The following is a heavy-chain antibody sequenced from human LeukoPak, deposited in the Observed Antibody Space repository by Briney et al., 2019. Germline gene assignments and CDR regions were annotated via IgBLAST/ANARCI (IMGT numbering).Heavy chain of an antibody. CDR2: INPNSGGT. CDR1: GYTFTGYY. Sequence: ASVKVSYKASGYTFTGYYMHWVRQAPGQGLEWMGWINPNSGGTNYAQKFQGRVTMTRDTSISTAYMELSRLGSDDTAVYYCARNRHFRHGTVGYWGQGTLVTVSS. J-gene: IGHJ4*02. CDR3: ARNRHFRHGTVGY. D-gene: IGHD3-3*02. V-gene: IGHV1-2*02.